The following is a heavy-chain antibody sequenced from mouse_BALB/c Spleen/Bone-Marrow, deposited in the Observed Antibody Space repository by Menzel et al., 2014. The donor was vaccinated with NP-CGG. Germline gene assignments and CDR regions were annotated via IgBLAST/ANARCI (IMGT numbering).Heavy chain of an antibody. D-gene: IGHD2-4*01. CDR1: GYTFTGNW. CDR2: IDTSDSYT. J-gene: IGHJ4*01. CDR3: ARGGHDFSLDY. V-gene: IGHV1-69*01. Sequence: QVQLQQSGAELGMPGASVKMSCKASGYTFTGNWIYWVKQRPGQGLEWIGAIDTSDSYTNYNQKFMGKASLTVDASSSTAYMQVSSLTSDDSAVYYCARGGHDFSLDYWGQGTSVTASS.